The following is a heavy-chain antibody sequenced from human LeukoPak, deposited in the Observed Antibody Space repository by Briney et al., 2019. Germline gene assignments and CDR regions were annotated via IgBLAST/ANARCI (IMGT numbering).Heavy chain of an antibody. Sequence: GGSLRLPCAASGFTFSNYAMSWVRQAPGMGLEWVSAVSASGGSTYYADSVKGRFTISRDNSKSTLYLQMNTLRAEDTALYYCAKRIEAAGPYFDSWGQGTLVTVSS. CDR3: AKRIEAAGPYFDS. CDR1: GFTFSNYA. V-gene: IGHV3-23*01. CDR2: VSASGGST. J-gene: IGHJ4*02. D-gene: IGHD6-13*01.